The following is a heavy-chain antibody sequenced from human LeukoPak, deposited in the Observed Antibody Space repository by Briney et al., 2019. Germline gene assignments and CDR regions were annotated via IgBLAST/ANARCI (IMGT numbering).Heavy chain of an antibody. CDR3: ARDGIVATIIAFDI. CDR2: IYYSGST. V-gene: IGHV4-61*01. J-gene: IGHJ3*02. CDR1: GGSISSSSYY. D-gene: IGHD5-12*01. Sequence: SETLSLTCKVSGGSISSSSYYWSWIRQPPGKGLEWIGYIYYSGSTNYNPSLKSRVTISVDTSKNQFSLKLSSVTAADTAVYYCARDGIVATIIAFDIWGQGTMVTVSS.